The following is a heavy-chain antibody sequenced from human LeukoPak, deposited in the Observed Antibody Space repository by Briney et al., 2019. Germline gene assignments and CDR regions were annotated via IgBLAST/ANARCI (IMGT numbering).Heavy chain of an antibody. CDR2: IIPIFGTA. V-gene: IGHV1-69*13. CDR1: GGTFSSYA. J-gene: IGHJ3*02. Sequence: SVKVSCKASGGTFSSYAISWVRPAPGQGLEWMGGIIPIFGTANYAQKFQGRVTITADESTSTAYMELSSLRSEDTAVYYCASPSNYYDSSGYYYGIWGQGTMVTVSS. D-gene: IGHD3-22*01. CDR3: ASPSNYYDSSGYYYGI.